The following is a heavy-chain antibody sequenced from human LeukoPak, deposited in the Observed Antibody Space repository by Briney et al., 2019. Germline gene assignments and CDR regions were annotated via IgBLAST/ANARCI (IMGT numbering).Heavy chain of an antibody. J-gene: IGHJ6*02. Sequence: SVKVSCKASGGTFSSYTISWVRQAPGQGLEWMGRIIPILGIANYAQKFQGRVTITADKSASTAYMELSSLRSEDTAVYCCARKLGDYKTGDYYYGMDVWGQGTTVTVSS. V-gene: IGHV1-69*02. CDR1: GGTFSSYT. CDR2: IIPILGIA. D-gene: IGHD4-17*01. CDR3: ARKLGDYKTGDYYYGMDV.